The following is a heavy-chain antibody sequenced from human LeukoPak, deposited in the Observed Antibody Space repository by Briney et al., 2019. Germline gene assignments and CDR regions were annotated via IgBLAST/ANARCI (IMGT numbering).Heavy chain of an antibody. CDR3: ATDNVDRGIPTLRFDP. D-gene: IGHD3-10*01. CDR1: GFTFSNYA. Sequence: GGSLRLSCAASGFTFSNYAMHWVRQPPGKGLEWVAVISYDGSNKYYVDSVKGRITISRDNSKNTLYLQMNSLRPEGTALYFGATDNVDRGIPTLRFDPWGQGTLVTVSS. V-gene: IGHV3-30-3*02. J-gene: IGHJ5*02. CDR2: ISYDGSNK.